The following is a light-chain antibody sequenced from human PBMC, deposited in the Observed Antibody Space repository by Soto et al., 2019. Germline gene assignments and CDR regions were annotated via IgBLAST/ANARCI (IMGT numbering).Light chain of an antibody. V-gene: IGKV3-11*01. CDR3: QQRSNWPQIT. CDR1: QSVSSY. CDR2: DAS. J-gene: IGKJ5*01. Sequence: EIVLTQSPATLSLSPGERATLACRASQSVSSYLAWYHQKPGQAPRLLIYDASTSATGIPPRFSGSGSGTDFTLTISSLEPEDFAVYYCQQRSNWPQITVRPVTRLEIK.